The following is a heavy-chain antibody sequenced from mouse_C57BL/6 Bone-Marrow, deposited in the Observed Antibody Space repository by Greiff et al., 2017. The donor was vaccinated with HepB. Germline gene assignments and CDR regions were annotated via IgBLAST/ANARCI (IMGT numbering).Heavy chain of an antibody. CDR3: ARKYGSSFYYFDY. CDR1: GYTFTSYW. V-gene: IGHV1-69*01. Sequence: VQLQQPGAELVMPGASVKLSCKASGYTFTSYWMHWVKQRPGQGLEWIGEIDPSDSYTNYNQKFKGKSTLTVDKSSSTAYMQLSGLTSEDSAVYYCARKYGSSFYYFDYWGQGTTLTVSS. J-gene: IGHJ2*01. CDR2: IDPSDSYT. D-gene: IGHD1-1*01.